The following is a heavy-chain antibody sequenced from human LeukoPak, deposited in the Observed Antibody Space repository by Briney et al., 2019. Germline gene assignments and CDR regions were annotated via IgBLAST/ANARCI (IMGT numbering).Heavy chain of an antibody. CDR1: GGSISSGSYY. V-gene: IGHV4-39*07. J-gene: IGHJ5*02. CDR3: ARDHLIPPHDYGDNGGGWFDP. Sequence: SETLSLTCTVSGGSISSGSYYWGWIRQPPGKGLEWIGSIYYSGSTYYNPSLKSRVTISVDTSKNQFSLKLSSVTAADTAVYYCARDHLIPPHDYGDNGGGWFDPWGQGTLVTVSS. D-gene: IGHD4-17*01. CDR2: IYYSGST.